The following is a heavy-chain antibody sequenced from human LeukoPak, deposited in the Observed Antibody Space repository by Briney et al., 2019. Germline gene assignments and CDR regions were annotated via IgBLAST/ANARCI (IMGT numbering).Heavy chain of an antibody. CDR2: ISSSSSHI. CDR3: ARDSAPDSSGYSLDDAFDI. V-gene: IGHV3-21*01. CDR1: GFSFSDYA. J-gene: IGHJ3*02. Sequence: PGGSLRLSCAASGFSFSDYAMNWVRQAPGKGLEWVSSISSSSSHIYYADSLKGRFTISRDNAKNSLYLQMNSLRAEDTAVYYCARDSAPDSSGYSLDDAFDIWGQGTMVTVSS. D-gene: IGHD3-22*01.